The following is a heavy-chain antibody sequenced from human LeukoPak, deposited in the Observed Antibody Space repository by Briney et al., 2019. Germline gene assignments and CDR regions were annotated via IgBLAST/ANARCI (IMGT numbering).Heavy chain of an antibody. CDR3: AKDFGNGIAPLGHS. CDR2: ISYDGSNK. D-gene: IGHD1-1*01. Sequence: GRSLRLSCAASGFTFSSYAMHWVRQAPGKGLEWVAVISYDGSNKYYADSVKGRFTISRDNSKNTLYLQMNSLRAEDTAVYYGAKDFGNGIAPLGHSWGKETLSPSPQ. J-gene: IGHJ5*01. CDR1: GFTFSSYA. V-gene: IGHV3-30-3*02.